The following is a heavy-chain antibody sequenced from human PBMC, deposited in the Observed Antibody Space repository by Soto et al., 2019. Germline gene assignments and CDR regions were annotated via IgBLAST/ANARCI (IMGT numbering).Heavy chain of an antibody. V-gene: IGHV4-59*01. J-gene: IGHJ4*02. CDR1: GGSISSYY. CDR2: IYYSGST. Sequence: SETLSLTCTVSGGSISSYYWSWIRQPPGKGLEWIGYIYYSGSTNYNPSLKSRVTISVDTSKNQFSLKLSSVTAADTAVYYCARGPDYDILTGYHTWYFDYWGQGTLVTVSS. D-gene: IGHD3-9*01. CDR3: ARGPDYDILTGYHTWYFDY.